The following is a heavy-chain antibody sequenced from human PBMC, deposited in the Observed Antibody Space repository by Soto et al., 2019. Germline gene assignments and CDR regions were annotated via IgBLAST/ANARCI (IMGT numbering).Heavy chain of an antibody. J-gene: IGHJ4*02. Sequence: SETLSLTCTVSGGSISSSSYYWGWIRQPPGKGLVWIGSIYYSGTTYYNPSLKSRVTISVDTSKNQFSPKLSSVTAADTAVYYCARHRGYYDILTGYYTELNFDYWGQGTLVTVS. D-gene: IGHD3-9*01. V-gene: IGHV4-39*01. CDR2: IYYSGTT. CDR1: GGSISSSSYY. CDR3: ARHRGYYDILTGYYTELNFDY.